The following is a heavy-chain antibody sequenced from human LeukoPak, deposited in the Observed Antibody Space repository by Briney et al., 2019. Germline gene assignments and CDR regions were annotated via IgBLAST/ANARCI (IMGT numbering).Heavy chain of an antibody. D-gene: IGHD3-22*01. CDR1: GFTFSSYA. V-gene: IGHV3-23*01. J-gene: IGHJ4*02. Sequence: GGSLRLSCAASGFTFSSYAMSWVRQAPGKGLEWVSAISGSGGSTYYADSVKGRFTISRDNSKNTLYLKMNSLRAEDTAVYYCARRGYYYDSSGYYYFDYWGQGTLVTVSS. CDR3: ARRGYYYDSSGYYYFDY. CDR2: ISGSGGST.